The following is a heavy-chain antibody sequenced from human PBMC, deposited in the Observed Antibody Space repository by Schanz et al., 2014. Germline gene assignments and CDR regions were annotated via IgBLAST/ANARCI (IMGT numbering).Heavy chain of an antibody. D-gene: IGHD3-10*01. CDR1: GFTFSTYW. CDR3: TRGSGSRSYGWYYDS. CDR2: IKQDESER. V-gene: IGHV3-7*01. J-gene: IGHJ4*02. Sequence: EVQLVESGGGLVQPGGSLRLSCAASGFTFSTYWMSWVRQAPGKGLEWVANIKQDESERSYVDSVKGRFTISRDNAKNSLYLQMNSLRAEDTAVYYCTRGSGSRSYGWYYDSWGQGTLVTVSS.